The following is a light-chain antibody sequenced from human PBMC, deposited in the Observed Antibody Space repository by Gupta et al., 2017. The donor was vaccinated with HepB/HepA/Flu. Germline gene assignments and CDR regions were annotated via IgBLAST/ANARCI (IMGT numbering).Light chain of an antibody. V-gene: IGKV1-5*03. Sequence: DIQMTQSPSTLSASAGDRVPSPCRASQSISDWLAWYQPKPGKATKRLIDKASSLESGVPSRFRGSGSVTEFSLTVSSRQPDDGATYDCNQYNSYSHTFGGGTKVDIK. CDR3: NQYNSYSHT. CDR2: KAS. J-gene: IGKJ4*01. CDR1: QSISDW.